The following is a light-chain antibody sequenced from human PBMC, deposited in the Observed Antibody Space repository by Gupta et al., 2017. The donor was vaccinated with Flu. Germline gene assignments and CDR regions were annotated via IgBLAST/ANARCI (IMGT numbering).Light chain of an antibody. CDR1: SSNIGAAYD. J-gene: IGLJ2*01. CDR2: VNT. V-gene: IGLV1-40*01. Sequence: QSVLPHPPSVSGAPGQRVTISCPGSSSNIGAAYDVHWYQLLPGTAPKLLIYVNTNRPSGLPERFSGSKSGTSASLAITGLQAEDDADYYCQSDDSSLSAVVYGGGTKLTVL. CDR3: QSDDSSLSAVV.